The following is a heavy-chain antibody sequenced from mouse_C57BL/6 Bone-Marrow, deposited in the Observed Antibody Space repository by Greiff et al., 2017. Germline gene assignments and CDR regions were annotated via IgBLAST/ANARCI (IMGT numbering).Heavy chain of an antibody. Sequence: VQLQQSGAELVKPGASVKISCKASGYAFSSYWMNWVKQRPGKGLEWIGQIYPGDGDTNYNGKFKGKATLTADKSSSTAYMQLSSLTSEDSAVYFCARPGWLLAWFAYWGQGTLVTVSA. CDR2: IYPGDGDT. D-gene: IGHD2-3*01. CDR3: ARPGWLLAWFAY. J-gene: IGHJ3*01. CDR1: GYAFSSYW. V-gene: IGHV1-80*01.